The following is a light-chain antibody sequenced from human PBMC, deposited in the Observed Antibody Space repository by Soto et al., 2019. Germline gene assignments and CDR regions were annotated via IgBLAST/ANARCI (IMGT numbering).Light chain of an antibody. CDR3: LQHNSYPLT. CDR2: DAS. Sequence: IVWTQAPCTLSLSPLERATLSFMSSQNVARNYLAWYQQRPGQAPRLLIYDASTRATGIPDRFSGSGSGTEFTLTISSLQPEDFATYYCLQHNSYPLTFGQGTKVDIK. V-gene: IGKV3-20*01. CDR1: QNVARNY. J-gene: IGKJ1*01.